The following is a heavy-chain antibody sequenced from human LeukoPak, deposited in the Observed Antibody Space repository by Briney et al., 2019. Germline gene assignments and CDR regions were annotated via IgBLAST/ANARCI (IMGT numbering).Heavy chain of an antibody. V-gene: IGHV3-9*03. CDR3: AKAAYYDSSGYRGIDY. D-gene: IGHD3-22*01. J-gene: IGHJ4*02. CDR2: ISWNSGSI. CDR1: GFTFDDYA. Sequence: GGSLRLSCAASGFTFDDYAMHWVRQAPGKGLEWVSGISWNSGSIGYADSVKGRFTISRDNAKNSLYLQMNSLRAEDMALYYCAKAAYYDSSGYRGIDYWGQGTQVTVSS.